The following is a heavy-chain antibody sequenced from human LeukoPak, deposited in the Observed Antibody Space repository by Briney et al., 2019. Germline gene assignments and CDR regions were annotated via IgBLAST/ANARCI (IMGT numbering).Heavy chain of an antibody. CDR3: VKVFWSGYYDY. Sequence: PAGSLRLSCSASGFTFSTYAMHWVRQAPGKGLEYVSAISSNGGSTYYADSVKGRFTISRDNSKNTLYLQMSSLRAEDTAVYYCVKVFWSGYYDYWGQGTLVTVSS. CDR2: ISSNGGST. J-gene: IGHJ4*02. CDR1: GFTFSTYA. D-gene: IGHD3-3*01. V-gene: IGHV3-64D*09.